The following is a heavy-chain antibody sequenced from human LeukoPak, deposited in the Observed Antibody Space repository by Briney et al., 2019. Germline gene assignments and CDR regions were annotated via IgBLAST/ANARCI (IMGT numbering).Heavy chain of an antibody. CDR1: GFTLSSYE. Sequence: QPGGSLRLSCIASGFTLSSYEMSWIRQAPGKGLEWVSSVDYSGGDTHYADSVMGRFTISRDNSKNTLYLQMNSLRAEDTAVYYCATQSSISFYYMDVWGKGTTVTISS. D-gene: IGHD2-2*01. CDR2: VDYSGGDT. V-gene: IGHV3-23*01. J-gene: IGHJ6*03. CDR3: ATQSSISFYYMDV.